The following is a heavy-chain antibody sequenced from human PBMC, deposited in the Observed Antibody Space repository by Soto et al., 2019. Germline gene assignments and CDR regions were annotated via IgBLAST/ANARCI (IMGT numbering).Heavy chain of an antibody. D-gene: IGHD6-19*01. V-gene: IGHV3-11*05. CDR1: GFIFSDYY. J-gene: IGHJ2*01. Sequence: QVQLVESGGGLVKPGGSLRLSCAGSGFIFSDYYMNWIRQAPGKGLEWVSHSSGRSSTKNYADSVKGRFTISRDNDNNSLYLQMNSQRAEATAVYYCTRDRSYSSGSFDIWGRGTRVTVSS. CDR3: TRDRSYSSGSFDI. CDR2: SSGRSSTK.